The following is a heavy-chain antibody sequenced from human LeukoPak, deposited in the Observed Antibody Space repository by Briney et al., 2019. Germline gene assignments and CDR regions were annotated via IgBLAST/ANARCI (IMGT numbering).Heavy chain of an antibody. CDR1: GFIFSSYA. D-gene: IGHD1-26*01. Sequence: GGSLRLSCAASGFIFSSYAMHWVRQAPGKGLEWVALISYDGSNKNYADSVKGRFTISRDNSKNTLYLQMNSLRPEDTAVHYCARDSFDDRSGSFYFDYWGQGTLVTVSS. CDR2: ISYDGSNK. V-gene: IGHV3-30-3*01. CDR3: ARDSFDDRSGSFYFDY. J-gene: IGHJ4*02.